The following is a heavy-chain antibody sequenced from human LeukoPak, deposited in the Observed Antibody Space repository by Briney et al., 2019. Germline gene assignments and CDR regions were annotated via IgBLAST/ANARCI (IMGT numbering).Heavy chain of an antibody. Sequence: PGRSLRLSCAAPGFTFSSYAMHWVRQAPGKGLEWVAVISYDGSNKYYADSVKGRFTISRDNSKNTLYLQMNSLRAEDTAVYYCARDALHYYDSSGYYYHHNWFDPWGQGTLVTVSS. D-gene: IGHD3-22*01. V-gene: IGHV3-30-3*01. CDR3: ARDALHYYDSSGYYYHHNWFDP. CDR2: ISYDGSNK. J-gene: IGHJ5*02. CDR1: GFTFSSYA.